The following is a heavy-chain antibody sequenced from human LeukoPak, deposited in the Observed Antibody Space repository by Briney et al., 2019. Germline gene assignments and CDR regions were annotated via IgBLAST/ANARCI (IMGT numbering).Heavy chain of an antibody. Sequence: ASVKVSCKASGYTFTSYGISWVRQAPGQGLEWMGWISAYNGNTNYAQKLQGRVTMTTDTSTSTAYMELRSLRSDDTAVYYCARALYSSSWYFYYYYYMDVWGKGTTVTISS. CDR2: ISAYNGNT. V-gene: IGHV1-18*01. CDR1: GYTFTSYG. D-gene: IGHD6-13*01. J-gene: IGHJ6*03. CDR3: ARALYSSSWYFYYYYYMDV.